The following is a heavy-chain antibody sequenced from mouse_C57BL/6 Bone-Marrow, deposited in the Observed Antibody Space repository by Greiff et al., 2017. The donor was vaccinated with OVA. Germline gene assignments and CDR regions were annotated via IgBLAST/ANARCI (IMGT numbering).Heavy chain of an antibody. V-gene: IGHV5-17*01. CDR1: GFTFSDYG. Sequence: EVKLMESGGGLVKPGGSLKLSCAASGFTFSDYGMHWVRQAPEKGLEWVAYISSGSSTIYYADPVKGRFTLSRDNAKNTLFLQMTSLRSEDTAMYYCARSDYDYFDYWGQGTTLTVSS. D-gene: IGHD2-4*01. J-gene: IGHJ2*01. CDR3: ARSDYDYFDY. CDR2: ISSGSSTI.